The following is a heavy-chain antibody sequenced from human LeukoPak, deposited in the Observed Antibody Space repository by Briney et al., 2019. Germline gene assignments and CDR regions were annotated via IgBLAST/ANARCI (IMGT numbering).Heavy chain of an antibody. CDR3: AKSHSSSSGWFDP. D-gene: IGHD6-6*01. CDR1: GFTLSSYS. CDR2: ISSSSSYI. Sequence: SGGSLRLSCAGSGFTLSSYSMDWVRQAPGKGLEWVSSISSSSSYIYYADSVKGRFTISRDNAKNSLYLQMNSLRAEDTAVYYCAKSHSSSSGWFDPWGQGTLVTVSS. V-gene: IGHV3-21*04. J-gene: IGHJ5*02.